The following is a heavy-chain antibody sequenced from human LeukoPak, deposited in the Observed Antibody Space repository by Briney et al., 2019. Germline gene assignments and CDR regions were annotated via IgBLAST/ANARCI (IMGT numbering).Heavy chain of an antibody. J-gene: IGHJ4*01. D-gene: IGHD2-21*01. Sequence: GGSPRLSCAVSGFPVISYYMTWVRQAPGKGLEWVSIIYSGGLTYYADSVQGRFTISRDESRNSVFLHLNSLRHEDTAVYYCARDARKVGICLDVWRLGSLVTVSS. CDR2: IYSGGLT. V-gene: IGHV3-53*01. CDR3: ARDARKVGICLDV. CDR1: GFPVISYY.